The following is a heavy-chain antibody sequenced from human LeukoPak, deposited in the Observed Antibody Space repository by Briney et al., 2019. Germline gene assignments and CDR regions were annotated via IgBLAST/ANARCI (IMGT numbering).Heavy chain of an antibody. V-gene: IGHV4-38-2*02. CDR1: GYSINNGFY. CDR2: VSHIGTT. Sequence: SETLSLTCSVSGYSINNGFYWGWIRPSPGKGLEWIGGVSHIGTTNYNPSLKSRVTISVDTSKNQFSLKLSSVTAADTAVYYCARLCKWLVSDVDYWGQGTLVTVSS. CDR3: ARLCKWLVSDVDY. J-gene: IGHJ4*02. D-gene: IGHD6-19*01.